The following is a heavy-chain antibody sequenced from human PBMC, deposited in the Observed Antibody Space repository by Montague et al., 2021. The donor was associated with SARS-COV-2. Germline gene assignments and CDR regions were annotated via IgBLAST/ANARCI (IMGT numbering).Heavy chain of an antibody. D-gene: IGHD1-26*01. CDR3: ARTSASSDY. CDR1: GDSVSKNSAA. Sequence: CAISGDSVSKNSAAWYCIRQSPSRGLEGLGRTSYRSKWYNDYAVSVNSRITINPDTSKNQISLQLNSVTPEDTAVYYCARTSASSDYWGQGTLVTVSS. CDR2: TSYRSKWYN. J-gene: IGHJ4*02. V-gene: IGHV6-1*01.